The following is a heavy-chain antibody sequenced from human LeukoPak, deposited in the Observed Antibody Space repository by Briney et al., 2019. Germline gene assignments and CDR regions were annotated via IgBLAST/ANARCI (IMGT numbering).Heavy chain of an antibody. V-gene: IGHV4-59*01. CDR1: GGSIRSYY. J-gene: IGHJ4*02. CDR2: IYYSGST. Sequence: SQTLSLTCTVSGGSIRSYYWSWIRQPPGKGLEWIGYIYYSGSTNYNPSLKSRVSISVDTSKNQFSLKLSSVTAADTAVYYCARTGSTVTMLYPFDHWGQGTLVTVSS. CDR3: ARTGSTVTMLYPFDH. D-gene: IGHD4-17*01.